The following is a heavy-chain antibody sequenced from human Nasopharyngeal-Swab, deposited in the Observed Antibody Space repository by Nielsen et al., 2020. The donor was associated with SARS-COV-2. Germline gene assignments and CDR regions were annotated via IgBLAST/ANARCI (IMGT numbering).Heavy chain of an antibody. CDR2: ISHNSGT. CDR1: RVSITSQY. J-gene: IGHJ5*02. Sequence: SETLSLTCTVSRVSITSQYWSWIRQPTGKGLEWIGYISHNSGTSYNPSLKSRVTMFMDTSKNQFSLRLTSVTAADTAVYYCAKEGATGWFDPCGQGTLVTVSS. CDR3: AKEGATGWFDP. V-gene: IGHV4-59*11.